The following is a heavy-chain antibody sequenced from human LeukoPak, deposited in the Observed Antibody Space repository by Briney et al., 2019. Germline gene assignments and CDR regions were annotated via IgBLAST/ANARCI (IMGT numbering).Heavy chain of an antibody. D-gene: IGHD3-3*01. CDR1: GYTFTSYY. Sequence: ASVKVSCKASGYTFTSYYMHWVRQAPGQGLEWMGIINPSGGGTSYAQKFQGRVTMTRDTSTSTVYMELSSLRSEDTAVYYCARGNVSFLEWLFVFDYWGQGTLVTVSS. CDR3: ARGNVSFLEWLFVFDY. V-gene: IGHV1-46*01. J-gene: IGHJ4*02. CDR2: INPSGGGT.